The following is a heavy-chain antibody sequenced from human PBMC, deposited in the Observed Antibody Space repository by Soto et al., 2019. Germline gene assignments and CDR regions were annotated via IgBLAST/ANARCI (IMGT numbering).Heavy chain of an antibody. D-gene: IGHD3-9*01. CDR2: ISSSSSYI. CDR3: GIMLIGFDAFDM. V-gene: IGHV3-21*01. Sequence: EVQLVESGGGLVKPGGSLRLSCAASGFTFSSYSMNWVRQAPGKGLEWVSSISSSSSYIYYADSLKGRITISRDNVTDSLDPRLNSLRAEESAGYDRGIMLIGFDAFDMWARGAMFTASS. CDR1: GFTFSSYS. J-gene: IGHJ3*02.